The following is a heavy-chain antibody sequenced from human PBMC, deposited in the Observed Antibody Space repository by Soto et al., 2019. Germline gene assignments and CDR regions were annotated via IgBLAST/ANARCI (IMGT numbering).Heavy chain of an antibody. CDR2: IYSSGST. CDR3: ARDSSGGLGMDV. D-gene: IGHD3-22*01. V-gene: IGHV4-4*07. CDR1: GDSISSYY. Sequence: PSEALAFTCTVAGDSISSYYWSWIRQPAGKGEEWVGRIYSSGSTNYKLDLKSRVTMSVDTSKNQFSLRLSSVTAAYSAVYYCARDSSGGLGMDVWGQGTTVTVSS. J-gene: IGHJ6*02.